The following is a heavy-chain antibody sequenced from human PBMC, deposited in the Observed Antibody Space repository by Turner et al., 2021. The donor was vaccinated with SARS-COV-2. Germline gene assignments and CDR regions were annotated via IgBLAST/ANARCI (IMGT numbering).Heavy chain of an antibody. CDR1: GFTFSSYD. V-gene: IGHV3-13*04. D-gene: IGHD3-22*01. J-gene: IGHJ4*02. CDR3: ARANYDSSGYYCYFDY. CDR2: IGTAGDT. Sequence: EVQLVESGGGLVQPGGSLRLSCAASGFTFSSYDMHWVRPATGKGLEWVSVIGTAGDTYYPGSVKGRFTISRENAKNSLYLQMNTLRAGDTAVYYCARANYDSSGYYCYFDYWGQGTLVTVSS.